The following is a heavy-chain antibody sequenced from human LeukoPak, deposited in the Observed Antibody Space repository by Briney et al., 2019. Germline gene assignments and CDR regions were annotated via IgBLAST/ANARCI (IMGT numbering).Heavy chain of an antibody. CDR2: IYAGGNT. CDR3: ARYPGRAAPVPRFDY. V-gene: IGHV3-66*01. Sequence: GGSLRLSCAASGFTVSTNYVSWVRQAPGKGLEWVGIIYAGGNTYYADSVQGRFSISRDSYNNTVYLQMNSLRPEDTAVYYCARYPGRAAPVPRFDYWGQGTLVTVSS. CDR1: GFTVSTNY. D-gene: IGHD6-13*01. J-gene: IGHJ4*02.